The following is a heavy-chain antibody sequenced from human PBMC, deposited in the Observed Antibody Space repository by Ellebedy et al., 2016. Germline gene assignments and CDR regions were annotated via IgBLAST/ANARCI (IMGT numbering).Heavy chain of an antibody. CDR3: ARVPYYYGSGSRPLND. D-gene: IGHD3-10*01. CDR1: GYTFTSYY. Sequence: ASVKVSCXASGYTFTSYYMHWVRQAPGQGLEWMGIINPSGGSTSYAQKFQGRVTMTTDTSTSTAYMELRSLRSDDTAVYYCARVPYYYGSGSRPLNDWGQGTLVTVSS. CDR2: INPSGGST. J-gene: IGHJ4*02. V-gene: IGHV1-46*01.